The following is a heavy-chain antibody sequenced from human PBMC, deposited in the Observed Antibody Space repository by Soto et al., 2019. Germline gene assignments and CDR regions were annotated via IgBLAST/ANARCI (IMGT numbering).Heavy chain of an antibody. CDR2: ISGSGGST. CDR1: GFTFSSYA. V-gene: IGHV3-23*01. J-gene: IGHJ6*02. D-gene: IGHD3-16*01. Sequence: GGSLRLSCAASGFTFSSYALSWVRQAPGKGLEWVSSISGSGGSTYYADSVKGRFTISRDNSKNTLYVQMNSLRAEDTAVYYCAKWGLNYYYGMDVWGQGTTVTVSS. CDR3: AKWGLNYYYGMDV.